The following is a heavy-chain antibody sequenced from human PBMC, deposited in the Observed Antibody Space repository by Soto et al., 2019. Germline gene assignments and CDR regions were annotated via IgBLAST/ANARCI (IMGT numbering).Heavy chain of an antibody. Sequence: ASVKVSCKASGYTFTSYDINWVRQATGQGLEWMGWMNPNSGNTGYAQKFQGRVTMTRNTSISTAYMELSSLRSEDTAVYYCAREDYGDYDYYYYYYMDVWGKGTTVTVSS. D-gene: IGHD4-17*01. CDR3: AREDYGDYDYYYYYYMDV. J-gene: IGHJ6*03. V-gene: IGHV1-8*01. CDR2: MNPNSGNT. CDR1: GYTFTSYD.